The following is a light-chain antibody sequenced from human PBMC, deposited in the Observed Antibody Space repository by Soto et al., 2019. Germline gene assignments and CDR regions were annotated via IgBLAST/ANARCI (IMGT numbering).Light chain of an antibody. CDR3: QQTYMVLYT. CDR1: QSVSTY. CDR2: GVP. Sequence: DIQMTQSPSSLSSSVGDRVTITCRASQSVSTYLNWYSQKSGGAPKLLIHGVPKLENGTPSRFSGSGLATDFALPINILQPEDFAVYFCQQTYMVLYTFGQGTKVE. J-gene: IGKJ2*01. V-gene: IGKV1-39*01.